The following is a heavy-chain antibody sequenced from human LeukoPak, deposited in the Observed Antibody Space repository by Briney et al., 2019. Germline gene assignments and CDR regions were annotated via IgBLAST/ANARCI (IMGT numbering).Heavy chain of an antibody. J-gene: IGHJ4*02. V-gene: IGHV3-23*01. CDR1: GFTFSNYA. CDR3: AKESLSDPYFDY. CDR2: ISGSGGST. Sequence: GGSLRLSCAASGFTFSNYAMSRVSQAPGKGLEWVAAISGSGGSTYYADSMKGRFTISRDNSKNTLYLQMNSLTAEDTAVYYCAKESLSDPYFDYWGQGTLVTVSS.